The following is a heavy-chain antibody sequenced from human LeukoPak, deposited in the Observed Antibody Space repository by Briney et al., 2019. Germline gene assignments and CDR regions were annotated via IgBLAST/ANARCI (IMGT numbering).Heavy chain of an antibody. CDR2: IWYDGSNK. J-gene: IGHJ4*02. Sequence: GRSLRLSCAASGFTFSSYGMHWVRQAPGKGLEWVAVIWYDGSNKYNADSVKGRFTISRDNSKNTLYLQMNSLRAEDTAVYYCARGGSGSYSNDYWGQGTLVTVSS. D-gene: IGHD3-10*01. CDR3: ARGGSGSYSNDY. V-gene: IGHV3-33*01. CDR1: GFTFSSYG.